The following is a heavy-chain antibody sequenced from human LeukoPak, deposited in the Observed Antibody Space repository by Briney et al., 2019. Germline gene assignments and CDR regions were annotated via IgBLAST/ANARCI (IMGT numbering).Heavy chain of an antibody. D-gene: IGHD1-26*01. CDR3: GRGRIGPDY. Sequence: GGSLRLSCAASGFTFTSYAMRWVRQAPGKGLEWVSGIRGCGDRTYCPDSVKGRFTISRDNSKNTLYLQMNRLRAEDAAEYYCGRGRIGPDYWGQGTLVTVSS. CDR2: IRGCGDRT. J-gene: IGHJ4*02. CDR1: GFTFTSYA. V-gene: IGHV3-23*01.